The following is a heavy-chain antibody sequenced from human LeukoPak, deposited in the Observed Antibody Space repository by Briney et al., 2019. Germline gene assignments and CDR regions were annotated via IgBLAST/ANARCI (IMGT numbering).Heavy chain of an antibody. CDR2: IKQDGSEK. D-gene: IGHD3-10*01. CDR3: ARGSLVHYYGSGSYRIRAGFDY. CDR1: GFTFDDYG. Sequence: GSLRLSCAASGFTFDDYGMSWVRQAPGKGLEWVANIKQDGSEKYYAASVKGRFTISRDNAKNSLYLQMNSLRAEDTAVYYCARGSLVHYYGSGSYRIRAGFDYWGQGTLVTVSS. J-gene: IGHJ4*02. V-gene: IGHV3-7*01.